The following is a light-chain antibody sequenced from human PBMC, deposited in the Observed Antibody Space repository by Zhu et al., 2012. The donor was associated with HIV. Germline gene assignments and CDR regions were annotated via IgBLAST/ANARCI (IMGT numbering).Light chain of an antibody. V-gene: IGKV1-5*03. CDR1: QSVYKG. J-gene: IGKJ2*01. CDR2: EAS. CDR3: QQYYTPSYT. Sequence: DIQMTQSPSTLSASVGDRVTITCRASQSVYKGLAWYQQKPEKAPKLLIYEASSLETGVPSRFSGSGSETEFTLTISSLQPDDFASYSCQQYYTPSYTFGQGTKLQIK.